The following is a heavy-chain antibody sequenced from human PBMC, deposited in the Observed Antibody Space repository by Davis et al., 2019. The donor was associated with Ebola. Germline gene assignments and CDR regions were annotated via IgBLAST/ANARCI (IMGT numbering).Heavy chain of an antibody. D-gene: IGHD4-17*01. Sequence: GESLKISCAASGFTFSNAWMSWVRQAPGKGLEWVGRIKSKTDGGTTDYAAPVKGRFTISRDDSKNTLYLQMNSLKTEDTAVYYCTTGGDSSFYYYYGMDVWGQGTTVTVSS. CDR3: TTGGDSSFYYYYGMDV. CDR2: IKSKTDGGTT. CDR1: GFTFSNAW. J-gene: IGHJ6*02. V-gene: IGHV3-15*01.